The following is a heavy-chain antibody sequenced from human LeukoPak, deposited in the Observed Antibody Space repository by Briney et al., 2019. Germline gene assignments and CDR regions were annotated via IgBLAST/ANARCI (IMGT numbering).Heavy chain of an antibody. CDR3: AKAGSSGWYMNYFDY. D-gene: IGHD6-19*01. CDR1: GFTFSSYG. V-gene: IGHV3-23*01. Sequence: GGSLRLSCAASGFTFSSYGMSWVRQAPGKGLEWVSAISGSGGSTYYADSVKGRFTISRDNSKNTLHLQMNSLRAEDTAVYYCAKAGSSGWYMNYFDYWGQGTLVTVSS. J-gene: IGHJ4*02. CDR2: ISGSGGST.